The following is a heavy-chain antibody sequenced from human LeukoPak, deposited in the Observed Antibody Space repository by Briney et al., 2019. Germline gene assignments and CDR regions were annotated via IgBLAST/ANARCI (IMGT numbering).Heavy chain of an antibody. Sequence: GGSLRLSCAASGFPFSSYAMNWVRQTPGKGLEWVSVIAGSDGFTQYADSVKGRFTISRDNSKNTVYLQMNRLRVEDTALYYCVRSLDYWGQGTLVTVSS. CDR2: IAGSDGFT. V-gene: IGHV3-23*01. J-gene: IGHJ4*02. CDR1: GFPFSSYA. CDR3: VRSLDY.